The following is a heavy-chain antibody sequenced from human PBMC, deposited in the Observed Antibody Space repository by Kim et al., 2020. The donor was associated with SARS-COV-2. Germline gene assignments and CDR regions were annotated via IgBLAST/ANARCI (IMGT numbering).Heavy chain of an antibody. V-gene: IGHV4-61*02. CDR3: ARGGGGATGSPPAPHPDFDY. J-gene: IGHJ4*02. CDR1: GGSISSASYY. CDR2: VYTSGST. D-gene: IGHD5-12*01. Sequence: SETLSLTCTVSGGSISSASYYWSWIRHPAGKGLEWIGRVYTSGSTNYNLSLKSRVTILIDTSKNQFSLKLISVTAADPAIYYCARGGGGATGSPPAPHPDFDYWGQGSLVTVSS.